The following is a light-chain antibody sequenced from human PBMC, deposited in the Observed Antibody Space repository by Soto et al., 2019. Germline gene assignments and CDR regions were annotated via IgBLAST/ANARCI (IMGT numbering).Light chain of an antibody. Sequence: EIVLTQSPGTLYLSPGERATLSCRARQSVSSSYLAWYQQKPGQAARLLIYGASSRATGIADRYSGSGSGTDFTLTISRREPEDFAVYYCQQYGSSPRFTFGPGTKVDIK. CDR3: QQYGSSPRFT. CDR2: GAS. V-gene: IGKV3-20*01. J-gene: IGKJ3*01. CDR1: QSVSSSY.